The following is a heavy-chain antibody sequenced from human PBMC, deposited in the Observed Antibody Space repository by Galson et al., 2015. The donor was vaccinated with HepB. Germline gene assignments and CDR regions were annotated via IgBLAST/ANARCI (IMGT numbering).Heavy chain of an antibody. V-gene: IGHV3-30*18. CDR1: GFTFSSYG. CDR2: ISYDGSNK. Sequence: SLRLSCAASGFTFSSYGMHWVRQAPGKGLEWVAVISYDGSNKYYADSVKGRFTISRDNSKNTLYLQMNSLRAEDTAVYYCAKEGVVDITAAAGLLFDYWGQGTLVTVSS. D-gene: IGHD6-13*01. J-gene: IGHJ4*02. CDR3: AKEGVVDITAAAGLLFDY.